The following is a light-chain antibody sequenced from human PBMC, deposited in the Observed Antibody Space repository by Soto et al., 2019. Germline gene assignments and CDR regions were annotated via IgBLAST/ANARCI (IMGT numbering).Light chain of an antibody. CDR2: TSN. J-gene: IGLJ1*01. Sequence: QSALAQPPSASGTPGQRVTISCSGSTSNVGSNLASWYQQLPGSAPKLLIYTSNVRPSGVPDRFSGSKSGTSASLAISGLQSDDEADYYCAAWDDTLNGFVFGTGTKLTVL. CDR1: TSNVGSNL. CDR3: AAWDDTLNGFV. V-gene: IGLV1-44*01.